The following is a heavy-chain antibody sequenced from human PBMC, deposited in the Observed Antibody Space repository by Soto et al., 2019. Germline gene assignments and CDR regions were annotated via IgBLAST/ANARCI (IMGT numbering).Heavy chain of an antibody. Sequence: GASVKVSCKDSGYTFTNYAIHWVRQGPGQSLEWMGWINAANGQTKYSQNFQGRGTISRDTSASATYMELSSLRSEDTAVYYCARDGAVAGNANFDYWGQGALVTVSS. V-gene: IGHV1-3*01. D-gene: IGHD6-19*01. CDR3: ARDGAVAGNANFDY. J-gene: IGHJ4*02. CDR2: INAANGQT. CDR1: GYTFTNYA.